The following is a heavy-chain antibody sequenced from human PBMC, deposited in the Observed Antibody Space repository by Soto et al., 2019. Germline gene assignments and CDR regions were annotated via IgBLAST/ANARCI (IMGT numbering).Heavy chain of an antibody. D-gene: IGHD6-25*01. V-gene: IGHV1-3*01. Sequence: GPVKVSCKTSGYTFTAFAVHWVRQASGQRLEWMGWINVGNGDTKSSQNLQGRVTITRDTSASTVYMELSSLRSEDTAVYYCVRVGGSGWTLDFWGQGTLVTVSS. CDR1: GYTFTAFA. CDR2: INVGNGDT. J-gene: IGHJ4*02. CDR3: VRVGGSGWTLDF.